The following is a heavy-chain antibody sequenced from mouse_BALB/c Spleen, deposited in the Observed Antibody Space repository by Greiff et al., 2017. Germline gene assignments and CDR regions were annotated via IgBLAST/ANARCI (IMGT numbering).Heavy chain of an antibody. CDR2: ISDGGSYT. CDR3: ARESELGLGYFDV. V-gene: IGHV5-4*02. CDR1: GFTFSDYY. D-gene: IGHD4-1*01. Sequence: EVQGVESGGGLVKPGGSLKLSCAASGFTFSDYYMYWVRQTPEKRLEWVATISDGGSYTYYPDSVKGRFTISRDNAKNNLYLQMSSLKSEDTAMYYCARESELGLGYFDVWGAGTTVTVSS. J-gene: IGHJ1*01.